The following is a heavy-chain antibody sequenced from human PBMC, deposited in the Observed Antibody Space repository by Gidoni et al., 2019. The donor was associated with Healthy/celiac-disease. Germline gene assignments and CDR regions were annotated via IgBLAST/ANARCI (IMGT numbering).Heavy chain of an antibody. J-gene: IGHJ5*02. D-gene: IGHD6-19*01. CDR2: IDWDDDK. Sequence: QVTFRESGPALVKPTQTLPLTCTFSGFSLSTSGMCVSWIRQPPGKALEWLARIDWDDDKYYSTSLKTRITISKDTSKNQVVLTMTNMDPVDTATYYWARIAVSRYGNWFDPWGQGTLVTGSS. CDR1: GFSLSTSGMC. CDR3: ARIAVSRYGNWFDP. V-gene: IGHV2-70*15.